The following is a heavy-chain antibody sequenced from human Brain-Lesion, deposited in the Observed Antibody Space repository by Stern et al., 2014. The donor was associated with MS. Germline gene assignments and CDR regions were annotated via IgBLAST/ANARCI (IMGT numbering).Heavy chain of an antibody. CDR1: GGSVSSTSYA. D-gene: IGHD2-15*01. CDR3: AGEEDIRYCSGGSCTGNWFDP. J-gene: IGHJ5*02. Sequence: VQLVQSGPGLVKPSETLSLTCTVAGGSVSSTSYAWAWIRQPPGKGLEWIGTIYYSGNTYYSPSLKRRLTISLDTSTNAFSLPRRSVTAADTAVYYCAGEEDIRYCSGGSCTGNWFDPWGQGTLVTVSS. CDR2: IYYSGNT. V-gene: IGHV4-39*01.